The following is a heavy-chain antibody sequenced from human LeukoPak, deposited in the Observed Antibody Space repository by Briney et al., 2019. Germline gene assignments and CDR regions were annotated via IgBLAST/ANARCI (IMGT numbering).Heavy chain of an antibody. D-gene: IGHD4-17*01. CDR1: GGSISSNSYY. CDR3: ARPSILDYGDPADI. Sequence: ASETLSLTCAVSGGSISSNSYYWGWIRQPPGKGLEWIGSIYYSGSTYYNPSLKSRVTISVDTSKNQFSLKLSSVTAADTAVYYCARPSILDYGDPADIWGQGTMVTVSS. V-gene: IGHV4-39*07. J-gene: IGHJ3*02. CDR2: IYYSGST.